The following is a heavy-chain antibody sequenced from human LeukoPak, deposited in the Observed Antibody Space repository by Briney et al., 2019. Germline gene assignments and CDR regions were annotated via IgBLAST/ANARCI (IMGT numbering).Heavy chain of an antibody. V-gene: IGHV3-21*01. CDR1: GFTFSSYS. D-gene: IGHD6-19*01. CDR2: ISSSSNYI. Sequence: GGPLRLSCVAAGFTFSSYSMNWVRQAPGKGLEWISSISSSSNYIYYVDSVRGRFTISRDNAENSLYLQMNNLRAEDTAVYYCVRAPRLIWGQGTMVTVSS. CDR3: VRAPRLI. J-gene: IGHJ3*02.